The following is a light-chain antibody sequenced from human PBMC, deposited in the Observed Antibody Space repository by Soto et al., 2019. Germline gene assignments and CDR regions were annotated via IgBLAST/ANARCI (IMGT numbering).Light chain of an antibody. CDR2: STS. J-gene: IGLJ3*02. CDR1: TGAVTSAYY. V-gene: IGLV7-43*01. Sequence: QTVVTQEPSLTVSPGGTVTLTCASSTGAVTSAYYPSWFQQKPGQAPRALIFSTSTKYSWTPARFSGSLLGGKAALTLSGVQPEDEAEYYCLLYYDGAQLRVFGGGTQLTVL. CDR3: LLYYDGAQLRV.